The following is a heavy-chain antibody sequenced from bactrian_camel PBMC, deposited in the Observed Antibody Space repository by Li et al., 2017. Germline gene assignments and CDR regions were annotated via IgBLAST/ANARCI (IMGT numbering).Heavy chain of an antibody. CDR1: GSTIMPAC. J-gene: IGHJ4*01. V-gene: IGHV3S19*01. CDR3: AAGRTATYPLSKFEYNF. Sequence: DVQLVESGGGSVQPGGSLTLSCKISGSTIMPACMAWFRQAPGKEREGVASIHTRGDRTYYAESAQGRFTISRDHAKSTVSLKMNSLKPEDTAVYYCAAGRTATYPLSKFEYNFWGQGTQVTVS. CDR2: IHTRGDRT. D-gene: IGHD3*01.